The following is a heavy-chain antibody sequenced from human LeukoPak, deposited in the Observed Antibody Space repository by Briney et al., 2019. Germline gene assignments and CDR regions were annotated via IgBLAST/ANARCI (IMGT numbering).Heavy chain of an antibody. Sequence: SETLSLTCAVYGGSFSGYYWSWIRQPPGKGLEWIGEINHSGSTNYNPSLKSQVTISVDTSKNQFSLKLSSVTAADTAVYYCARLGYCSGGSCIDYWGQGTLVTVSS. CDR1: GGSFSGYY. D-gene: IGHD2-15*01. CDR3: ARLGYCSGGSCIDY. CDR2: INHSGST. V-gene: IGHV4-34*01. J-gene: IGHJ4*02.